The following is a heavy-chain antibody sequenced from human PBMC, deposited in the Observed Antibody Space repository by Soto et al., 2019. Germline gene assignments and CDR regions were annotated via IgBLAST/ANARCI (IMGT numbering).Heavy chain of an antibody. D-gene: IGHD1-26*01. CDR2: INHSEST. CDR3: ARGRVGATHWNWFDP. CDR1: GGSFSDYY. Sequence: SETLSLTCAVYGGSFSDYYWNWIRQPPGTGLEWSGEINHSESTNYNPSLKSRVTISVDTSKNQFSLKLSSVTAADTAVYYCARGRVGATHWNWFDPWGQGTLVT. J-gene: IGHJ5*02. V-gene: IGHV4-34*01.